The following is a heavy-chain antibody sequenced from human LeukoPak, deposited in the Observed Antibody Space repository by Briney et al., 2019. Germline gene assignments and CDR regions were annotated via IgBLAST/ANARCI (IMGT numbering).Heavy chain of an antibody. CDR2: IYGADTT. V-gene: IGHV3-66*01. CDR3: ARDYNSNSRFGY. J-gene: IGHJ4*02. D-gene: IGHD4-11*01. Sequence: GGSLRLSCAASGLTDSNNYMSWVRQAPGKGLEWVSIIYGADTTYYADSVKGRFTISRDNSKNTLYLQMNRLRAEDTAVYYCARDYNSNSRFGYWGQGTLVTVSS. CDR1: GLTDSNNY.